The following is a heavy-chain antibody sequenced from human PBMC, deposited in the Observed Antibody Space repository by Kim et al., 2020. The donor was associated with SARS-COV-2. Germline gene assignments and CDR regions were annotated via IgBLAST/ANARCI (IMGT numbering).Heavy chain of an antibody. V-gene: IGHV1-46*01. Sequence: QELQGRIPMTRDTSTSTVYMELSSLRSEDTAMYYCATTRSPYSGYDFDYWGQGTLVTVSS. J-gene: IGHJ4*02. CDR3: ATTRSPYSGYDFDY. D-gene: IGHD5-12*01.